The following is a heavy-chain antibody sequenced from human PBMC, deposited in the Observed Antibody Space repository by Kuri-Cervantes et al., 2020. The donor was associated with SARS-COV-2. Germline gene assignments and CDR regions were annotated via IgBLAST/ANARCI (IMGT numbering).Heavy chain of an antibody. CDR1: GFTFSDRY. V-gene: IGHV3-72*01. D-gene: IGHD6-19*01. CDR3: ASAVAGLSDY. J-gene: IGHJ4*02. Sequence: GESLKISCAASGFTFSDRYMDWVRQAPGKGLEWVGRTRNKANSYTTEYAASVKGRFTISRDDSKNSLYLQMNSLKTEDTAVYYCASAVAGLSDYWGQGTLVTVSS. CDR2: TRNKANSYTT.